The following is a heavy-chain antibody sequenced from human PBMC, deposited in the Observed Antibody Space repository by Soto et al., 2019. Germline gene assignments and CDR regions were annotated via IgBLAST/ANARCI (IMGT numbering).Heavy chain of an antibody. D-gene: IGHD3-3*01. V-gene: IGHV1-46*01. CDR2: INPSGDST. Sequence: GASVKVSCKASGYTFTSYYMHWVRQDPGQRREWMGIINPSGDSTSYAQKFQGRDTMTRDTSTSTVYMKLSSMRSEDPAAYYCAKMATIFGVVIKYGMDVWGQGTTVTVSS. CDR1: GYTFTSYY. CDR3: AKMATIFGVVIKYGMDV. J-gene: IGHJ6*02.